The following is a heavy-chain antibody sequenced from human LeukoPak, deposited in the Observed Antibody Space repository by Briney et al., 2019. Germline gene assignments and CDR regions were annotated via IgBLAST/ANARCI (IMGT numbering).Heavy chain of an antibody. CDR3: VRDRCSTCHYFYF. Sequence: SGGSLRPSCAAAGFTFSSYSIHWGRQAPGKGLEWVAVISYDGSNKYYADSVKGRFTISRDTSKTTLYLQMNSLRAEATAMYYCVRDRCSTCHYFYFWGQGTLVTVSS. J-gene: IGHJ4*02. CDR2: ISYDGSNK. V-gene: IGHV3-30-3*01. CDR1: GFTFSSYS. D-gene: IGHD6-13*01.